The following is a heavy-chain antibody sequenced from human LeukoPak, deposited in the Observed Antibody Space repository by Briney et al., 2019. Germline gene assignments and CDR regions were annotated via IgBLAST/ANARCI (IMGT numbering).Heavy chain of an antibody. Sequence: SETLSLTCTVSGGSISSSSYYWSWIRQPPGKGLEWIGEINHSGSTNYNPSLKSRVTISVDTSKNQFSLKLSSVTAADTAVYYCARASYYYDSSGYYADDYWGQGTLVTVSS. CDR1: GGSISSSSYY. D-gene: IGHD3-22*01. V-gene: IGHV4-39*07. CDR3: ARASYYYDSSGYYADDY. CDR2: INHSGST. J-gene: IGHJ4*02.